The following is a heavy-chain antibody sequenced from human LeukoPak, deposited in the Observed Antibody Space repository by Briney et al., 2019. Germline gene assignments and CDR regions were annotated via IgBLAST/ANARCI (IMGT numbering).Heavy chain of an antibody. D-gene: IGHD6-13*01. J-gene: IGHJ4*02. Sequence: PGGSLRLSCAASGFTSSSYALNWVRQAPGKRLEWVATVSGSGDRMYHADSVKGRFTISRDNSKNTIYLQMNSLRAEDTALYYCAKAAAAPGFDFWGQGTLVTASS. CDR2: VSGSGDRM. V-gene: IGHV3-23*01. CDR1: GFTSSSYA. CDR3: AKAAAAPGFDF.